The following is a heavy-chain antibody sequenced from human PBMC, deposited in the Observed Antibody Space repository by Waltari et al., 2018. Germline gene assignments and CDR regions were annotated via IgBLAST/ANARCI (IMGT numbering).Heavy chain of an antibody. D-gene: IGHD7-27*01. Sequence: QVQLVQSGAEVKKPGASVKVSCKASGYTFTSYDINWVRQATGQGLEWMGWINPNSGGTNYAQKFQGWVTMTRDTSISTAYMELSRLRSDDTAVYYCARGPNFLDYWGQGTLVTVSS. CDR3: ARGPNFLDY. J-gene: IGHJ4*02. CDR2: INPNSGGT. CDR1: GYTFTSYD. V-gene: IGHV1-2*04.